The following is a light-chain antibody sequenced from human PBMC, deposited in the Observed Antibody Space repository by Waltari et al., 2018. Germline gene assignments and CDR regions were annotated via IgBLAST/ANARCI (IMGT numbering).Light chain of an antibody. CDR3: QQYDNLPRA. CDR1: QDISNY. Sequence: DPQTTQSPVTPPAPVGHRVTTTSQASQDISNYLNWYQQKPGKAPKLLIYDASNLATGVPSRFSGSGSGTEFTFTISSLQPEDIATYYCQQYDNLPRAFGQGTKVEIK. V-gene: IGKV1-33*01. CDR2: DAS. J-gene: IGKJ1*01.